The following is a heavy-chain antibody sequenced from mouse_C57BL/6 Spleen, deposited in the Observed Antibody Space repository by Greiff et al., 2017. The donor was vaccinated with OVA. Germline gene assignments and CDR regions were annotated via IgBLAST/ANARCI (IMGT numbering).Heavy chain of an antibody. J-gene: IGHJ2*01. CDR2: INPSNGGT. Sequence: QVQLQQPGTELVKPGASVKLSCKASGYTFTSYWMHWVKQRPGHGLEWIGNINPSNGGTNYNEKFKSKATLTVDKSSSTAYMQLSSLTSEDSAVYYCARFGYDYDDDCFDYWGQGTTLTVSS. CDR1: GYTFTSYW. V-gene: IGHV1-53*01. D-gene: IGHD2-4*01. CDR3: ARFGYDYDDDCFDY.